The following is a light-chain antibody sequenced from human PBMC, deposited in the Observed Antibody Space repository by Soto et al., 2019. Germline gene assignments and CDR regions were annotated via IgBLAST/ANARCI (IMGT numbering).Light chain of an antibody. J-gene: IGLJ3*02. CDR2: EVT. CDR3: SSFAGSDNYWV. V-gene: IGLV2-23*02. Sequence: QSALTQAASVSGSPGQSITISCTGTSTDVGSYNLVSWYQQHPGRAPKLIICEVTERPSGVSDRFSGSKSGNTASLTISGLQPEDEADYYCSSFAGSDNYWVFGGGTKVTVL. CDR1: STDVGSYNL.